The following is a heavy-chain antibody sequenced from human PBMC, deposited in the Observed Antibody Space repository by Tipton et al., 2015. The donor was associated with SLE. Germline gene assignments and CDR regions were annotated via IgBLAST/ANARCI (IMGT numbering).Heavy chain of an antibody. V-gene: IGHV4-59*12. CDR3: ARVAGDRYLGRFEF. J-gene: IGHJ2*01. Sequence: TLSLTCTVSGGSLSSYSWSWIRQPPGKELEWIGYVYYSGSTSYNPSLQSRANISPGTSASQFSLHLTSVTAADTAVYYCARVAGDRYLGRFEFWGRGTLVSVSS. CDR2: VYYSGST. D-gene: IGHD2-21*02. CDR1: GGSLSSYS.